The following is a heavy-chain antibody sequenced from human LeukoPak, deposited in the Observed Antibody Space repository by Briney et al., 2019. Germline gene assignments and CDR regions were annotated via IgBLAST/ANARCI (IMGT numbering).Heavy chain of an antibody. CDR2: IYYSGST. CDR3: ASTDYYDSSGPFDY. J-gene: IGHJ4*02. Sequence: PSETLSLTCTVSGGSISSYYWSWIRQPPGKGLEWIGYIYYSGSTNYNPSLKSRVTISVDTSKNQFSLKLSSVTAADTAVYYCASTDYYDSSGPFDYWGQGTLVTVS. V-gene: IGHV4-59*01. CDR1: GGSISSYY. D-gene: IGHD3-22*01.